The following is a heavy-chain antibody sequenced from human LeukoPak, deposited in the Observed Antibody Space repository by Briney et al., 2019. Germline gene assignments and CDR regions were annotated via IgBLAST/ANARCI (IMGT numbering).Heavy chain of an antibody. CDR3: AKGGKTCSSTSCYGFFDY. CDR2: ISPSADIT. V-gene: IGHV3-23*01. CDR1: GFTFSSHG. D-gene: IGHD2-2*01. J-gene: IGHJ4*02. Sequence: GALRLSCAASGFTFSSHGMNWVRQAPGKGLEWISGISPSADITYYADSVKGRFTISRDNSENTVYLQMNSLRAEDTAVYYCAKGGKTCSSTSCYGFFDYWGQGTLVTVSS.